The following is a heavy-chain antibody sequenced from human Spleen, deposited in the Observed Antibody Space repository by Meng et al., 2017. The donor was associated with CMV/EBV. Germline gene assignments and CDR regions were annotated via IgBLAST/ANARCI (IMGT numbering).Heavy chain of an antibody. CDR2: IYYSGST. D-gene: IGHD3-3*01. CDR1: GGSISSGDYY. V-gene: IGHV4-30-4*08. J-gene: IGHJ4*02. Sequence: QGQRQESGPGLAKPSPTLALTCTVSGGSISSGDYYWSWIRQPPGKGLEWIGYIYYSGSTYYNPSLKSRVTISVDTSKNQFSLKLSSVTAADTAVYYCARGSGERFLEWQQLDYWGQGTLVTVSS. CDR3: ARGSGERFLEWQQLDY.